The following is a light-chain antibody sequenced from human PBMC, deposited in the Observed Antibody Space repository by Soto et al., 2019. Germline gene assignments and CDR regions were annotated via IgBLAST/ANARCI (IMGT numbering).Light chain of an antibody. CDR2: DAS. Sequence: EVLLTQSPATLSLSPGERATLSCRASQSVNSYLTWYQHKPGQAPRLLISDASNRATGIPARFSGSGSGTDFTLTISSLQSEDFAVYYCQQYNNWPPVTFGQGTKVDIK. V-gene: IGKV3-11*01. J-gene: IGKJ1*01. CDR3: QQYNNWPPVT. CDR1: QSVNSY.